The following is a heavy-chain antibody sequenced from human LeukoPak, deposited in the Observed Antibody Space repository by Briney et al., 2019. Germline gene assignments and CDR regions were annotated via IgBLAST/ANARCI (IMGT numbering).Heavy chain of an antibody. CDR2: ISWNSGSI. CDR1: GFTFDDYA. Sequence: GGSLRLSCAASGFTFDDYAMHWVRQAPGKGLEWVSGISWNSGSIGYADSVKGRFTISRDNAKNSLYLQMNSLRAEDMALYYCAKGLYSGSYLDYFDYWGQGTRVTVSS. V-gene: IGHV3-9*03. D-gene: IGHD1-26*01. CDR3: AKGLYSGSYLDYFDY. J-gene: IGHJ4*02.